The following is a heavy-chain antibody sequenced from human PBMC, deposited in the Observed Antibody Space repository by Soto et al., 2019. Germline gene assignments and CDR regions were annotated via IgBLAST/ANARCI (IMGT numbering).Heavy chain of an antibody. J-gene: IGHJ6*02. V-gene: IGHV3-11*01. D-gene: IGHD6-13*01. CDR1: GFTFSDYY. CDR2: ISSSGSTI. CDR3: ARTSGIAAAGKRLDYYGMDV. Sequence: QVQLVESGGGLVKPGGSLRLSCAASGFTFSDYYMSWIRQAPGKGLEWVSYISSSGSTIYYADSVKGRFTISRDNAKNSLYLQMNSLRAEDAAVYYCARTSGIAAAGKRLDYYGMDVWGQGTTVTVSS.